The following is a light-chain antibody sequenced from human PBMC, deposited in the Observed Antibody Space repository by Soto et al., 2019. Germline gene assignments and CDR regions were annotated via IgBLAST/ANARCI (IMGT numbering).Light chain of an antibody. CDR1: QSIGIY. J-gene: IGKJ1*01. Sequence: ELTQSPATLSFSPWERATLSCRASQSIGIYLAWYRQKPGQAPRLLIYGASNRATGIPARFSGSGSGTDFTLTITSLEPEDFAVYYCQHRSNWPGMWTFGQGSMVDVK. CDR3: QHRSNWPGMWT. CDR2: GAS. V-gene: IGKV3-11*01.